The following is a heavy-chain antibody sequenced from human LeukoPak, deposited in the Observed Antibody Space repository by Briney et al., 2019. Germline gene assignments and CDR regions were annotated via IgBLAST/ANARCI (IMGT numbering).Heavy chain of an antibody. CDR2: ISWNSGSI. CDR1: GFTFDDYA. D-gene: IGHD6-25*01. CDR3: AKSGFGYYYYGMDV. V-gene: IGHV3-9*01. Sequence: GRSLRLSCAASGFTFDDYAMPWVRQAPGKGLEWVSGISWNSGSIGYADSVKGRFTISRDNAKNSLYLQVNSLRAEDTALYYCAKSGFGYYYYGMDVWGQGTTVTVSS. J-gene: IGHJ6*02.